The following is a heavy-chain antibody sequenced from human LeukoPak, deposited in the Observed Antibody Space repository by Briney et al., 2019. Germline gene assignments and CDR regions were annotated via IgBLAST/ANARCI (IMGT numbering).Heavy chain of an antibody. J-gene: IGHJ3*02. V-gene: IGHV3-23*01. CDR3: AKGYCSGGSCWDAFDI. D-gene: IGHD2-15*01. Sequence: GGSLRLSCAASGFTFSSYAMSWVRQAPGKGLEWVSAISGSGGSTYYADSVKGRFTISRDNSKTTLYLQMNSLRAEDTAVYYCAKGYCSGGSCWDAFDIWGQGTTVTVSS. CDR2: ISGSGGST. CDR1: GFTFSSYA.